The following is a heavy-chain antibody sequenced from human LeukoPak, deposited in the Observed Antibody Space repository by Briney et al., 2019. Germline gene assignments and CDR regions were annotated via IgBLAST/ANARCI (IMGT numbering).Heavy chain of an antibody. CDR3: ARDLISWYYFDY. V-gene: IGHV3-30*04. D-gene: IGHD6-13*01. J-gene: IGHJ4*02. Sequence: GRSLRLSCAASAFTFSSYAMHWVRQAPGKGLDWVAVISFDGTNKHYADSVKGRFTISRDNSKNTLYLQMNSLRPEDTAVYFCARDLISWYYFDYWGQGTLVTVSS. CDR1: AFTFSSYA. CDR2: ISFDGTNK.